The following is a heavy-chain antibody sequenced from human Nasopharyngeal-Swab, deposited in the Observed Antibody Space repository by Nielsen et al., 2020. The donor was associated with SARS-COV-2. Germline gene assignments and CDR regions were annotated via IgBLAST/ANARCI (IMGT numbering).Heavy chain of an antibody. J-gene: IGHJ4*02. CDR2: ISSSSSYI. CDR1: GFTFSSYS. D-gene: IGHD2-8*01. CDR3: ARAEGGLYAPDY. V-gene: IGHV3-21*01. Sequence: GGSLRLSYAASGFTFSSYSMNWVRQAPGKGLEWVSSISSSSSYIYYADSVKGRFTISRDNAKNSLYLQMNSLRAEDTAVYYCARAEGGLYAPDYWGQGTLVTVSS.